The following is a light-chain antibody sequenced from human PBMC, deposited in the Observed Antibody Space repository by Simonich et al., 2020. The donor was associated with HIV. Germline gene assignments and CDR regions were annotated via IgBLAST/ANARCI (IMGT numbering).Light chain of an antibody. CDR2: WAS. CDR3: QQYYSTPRT. Sequence: DIVMTQSPDSLAVSLGERATINCKSSRSVLYSSNKQNYLAWYQQKPGPPPKLLIYWASTRESGVPARCSGSGSGTDFTLTISSLQAEDVAVYYCQQYYSTPRTFGQGTKLEIK. V-gene: IGKV4-1*01. J-gene: IGKJ2*01. CDR1: RSVLYSSNKQNY.